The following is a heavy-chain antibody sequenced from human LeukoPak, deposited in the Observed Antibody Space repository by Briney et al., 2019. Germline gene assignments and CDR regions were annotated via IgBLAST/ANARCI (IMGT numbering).Heavy chain of an antibody. Sequence: GGCLRLSCAASGFTFSSYGMHWVRQAPGKGLEWVAVIWYDGSNKYYADSVKGRFTISRDNSKNTLYLQMNSLRAEDTAVYYCAKGDCSSTSCSLRPIDYWGQGTLVTVSP. CDR2: IWYDGSNK. J-gene: IGHJ4*02. V-gene: IGHV3-33*06. CDR1: GFTFSSYG. D-gene: IGHD2-2*01. CDR3: AKGDCSSTSCSLRPIDY.